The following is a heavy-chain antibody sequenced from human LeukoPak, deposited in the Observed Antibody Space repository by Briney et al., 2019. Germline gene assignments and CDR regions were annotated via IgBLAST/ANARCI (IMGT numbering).Heavy chain of an antibody. J-gene: IGHJ4*02. CDR1: GITFSNYG. CDR3: ARAHSSGWYRRPVELGY. D-gene: IGHD6-19*01. Sequence: PGGSLRLSCVASGITFSNYGMHWVRQAPGKGLEWVAFIRYDGSNKYYADSVKGRFTISRDNSKNTLYLQMNSLRAEDTAVYYCARAHSSGWYRRPVELGYWGQGTLVTVSS. CDR2: IRYDGSNK. V-gene: IGHV3-30*02.